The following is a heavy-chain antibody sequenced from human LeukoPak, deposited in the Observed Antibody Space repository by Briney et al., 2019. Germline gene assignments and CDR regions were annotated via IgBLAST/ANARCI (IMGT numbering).Heavy chain of an antibody. CDR1: GGSISSSSYY. V-gene: IGHV4-39*01. D-gene: IGHD4-11*01. CDR3: ARHRGYSNYFDY. Sequence: PSETLSLTCTVSGGSISSSSYYWGWIRQPPGEGLEWIGSIYNSGSTYYNPSLKSRVTISVDTSKNQFSLKLSSVTAADTAVYYCARHRGYSNYFDYWGQGTLVTVSS. CDR2: IYNSGST. J-gene: IGHJ4*02.